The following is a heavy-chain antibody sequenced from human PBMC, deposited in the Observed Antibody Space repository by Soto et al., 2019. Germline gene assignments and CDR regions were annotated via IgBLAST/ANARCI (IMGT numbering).Heavy chain of an antibody. Sequence: SVKVSCKASGGTFSSYAISWVRQAPGQGLEWMGGIIPIFGTANYAQKFQGRVTITADESTSTAYMELSSLRSEDTAVYYCARSYYYDSSAPFDYWGQGTLVTVSS. D-gene: IGHD3-22*01. CDR3: ARSYYYDSSAPFDY. V-gene: IGHV1-69*13. CDR2: IIPIFGTA. J-gene: IGHJ4*02. CDR1: GGTFSSYA.